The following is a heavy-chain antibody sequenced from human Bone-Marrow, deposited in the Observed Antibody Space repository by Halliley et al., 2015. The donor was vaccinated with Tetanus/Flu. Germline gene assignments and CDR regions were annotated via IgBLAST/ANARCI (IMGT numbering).Heavy chain of an antibody. CDR2: IYGGGST. D-gene: IGHD1-26*01. Sequence: SLRLSCAASGFTSSNYMTWVRQAPGKGLEWVSIIYGGGSTYYPDSVKGRFTISRDNSKNTLYLQMNSLRTEDTAVYYCARDLPRPSGSYVYWGQGPLVAVSS. J-gene: IGHJ4*02. CDR1: GFTSSNY. V-gene: IGHV3-53*01. CDR3: ARDLPRPSGSYVY.